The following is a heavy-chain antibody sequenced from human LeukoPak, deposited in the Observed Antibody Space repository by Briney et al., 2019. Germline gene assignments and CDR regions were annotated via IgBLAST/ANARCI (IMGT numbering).Heavy chain of an antibody. CDR3: ARVPVGDPG. V-gene: IGHV3-21*01. J-gene: IGHJ4*02. D-gene: IGHD1-26*01. CDR2: ISSSSSYI. CDR1: GFTFSSYS. Sequence: GGPLKLSCEASGFTFSSYSMNWVRQPQGKGLEWVSSISSSSSYIYYADSVKGRFTISRDNAKNSLYLQMNSLRAEDAAVYYCARVPVGDPGWGQGTLVTVSS.